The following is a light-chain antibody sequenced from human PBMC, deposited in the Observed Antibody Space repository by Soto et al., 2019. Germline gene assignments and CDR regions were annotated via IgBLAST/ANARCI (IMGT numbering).Light chain of an antibody. V-gene: IGKV3-15*01. J-gene: IGKJ4*01. CDR1: QGISNY. CDR3: QQYNNWPLT. CDR2: GAS. Sequence: MTQSPSSLSASVGDTVTITCRASQGISNYLAWYQQKPGQAPRLLIYGASARATGIPARFSGSGSGTEFTLTISSLQSEDFAVYYCQQYNNWPLTFGGGTKVEIK.